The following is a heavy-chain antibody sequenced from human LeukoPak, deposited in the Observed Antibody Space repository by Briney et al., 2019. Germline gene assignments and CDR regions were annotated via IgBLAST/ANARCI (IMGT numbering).Heavy chain of an antibody. CDR1: GGTFSTYA. CDR3: ARDDYYDSSAYRENPFDV. D-gene: IGHD3-22*01. J-gene: IGHJ3*01. CDR2: IIPILGTT. Sequence: SVKVSCKAFGGTFSTYAISWLRQAPGQGLEWMGGIIPILGTTNYAQKFQGRVTITADESTSTLYMELRSLGSEDTAIYYCARDDYYDSSAYRENPFDVWGQGTMVTVSS. V-gene: IGHV1-69*01.